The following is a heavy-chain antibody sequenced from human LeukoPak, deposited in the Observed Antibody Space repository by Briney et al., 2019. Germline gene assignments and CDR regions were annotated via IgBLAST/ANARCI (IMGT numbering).Heavy chain of an antibody. Sequence: PGESLKISCKGSGYSFTSYWIGWVRQMPGKGLEWMGIIYPGDSDTRYSPSFQGQVTISADKSISTAYLQWSSLKASDTAMYYCARPHDRYGGNLHPYHFDYWGQGTLVTVSS. V-gene: IGHV5-51*01. D-gene: IGHD4-23*01. J-gene: IGHJ4*02. CDR2: IYPGDSDT. CDR1: GYSFTSYW. CDR3: ARPHDRYGGNLHPYHFDY.